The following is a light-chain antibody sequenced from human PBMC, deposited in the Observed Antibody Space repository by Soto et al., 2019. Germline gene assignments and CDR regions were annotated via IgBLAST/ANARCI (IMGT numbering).Light chain of an antibody. CDR3: QQYNNWPWT. J-gene: IGKJ1*01. CDR1: QSVSSY. V-gene: IGKV3-15*01. CDR2: GAS. Sequence: EIVLTQSPATLSLSPGERATLSCRASQSVSSYLAWYQQKPGQAPRLLIYGASTRATGIPARFSGSRSGTEFTLTISSLQSEDFAVYYCQQYNNWPWTFGQGTKVEIK.